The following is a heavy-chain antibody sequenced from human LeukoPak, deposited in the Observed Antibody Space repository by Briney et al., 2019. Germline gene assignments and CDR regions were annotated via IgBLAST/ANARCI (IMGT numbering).Heavy chain of an antibody. CDR1: GYTFTGYY. Sequence: ASVKVSCKASGYTFTGYYMHWVRQAPGQGLEWMGWINTNTGNPTYAQGFTGRFVFSLDTSVSTAYLQISSLKAEDTAVYYCARGLQLWKQVDWFDPWGQRTLVTVSS. V-gene: IGHV7-4-1*02. CDR3: ARGLQLWKQVDWFDP. CDR2: INTNTGNP. J-gene: IGHJ5*02. D-gene: IGHD5-18*01.